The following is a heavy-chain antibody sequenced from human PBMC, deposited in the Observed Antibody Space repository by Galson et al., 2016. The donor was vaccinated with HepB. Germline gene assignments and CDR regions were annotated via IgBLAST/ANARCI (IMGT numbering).Heavy chain of an antibody. V-gene: IGHV3-30*04. D-gene: IGHD5-12*01. J-gene: IGHJ6*02. CDR3: AGEISWIQLHYGMDV. Sequence: LEWVAFISYDGSNKYYPDSVKGRFTISRDNSKNTLYLQMNSLRAEDTAVYYCAGEISWIQLHYGMDVWGQGTTVTVSS. CDR2: ISYDGSNK.